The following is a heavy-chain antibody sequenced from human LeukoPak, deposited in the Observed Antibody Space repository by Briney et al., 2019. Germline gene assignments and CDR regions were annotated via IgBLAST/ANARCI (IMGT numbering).Heavy chain of an antibody. J-gene: IGHJ4*02. CDR3: ARVVLWFGELREEYSDYFDY. D-gene: IGHD3-10*01. Sequence: PSETLPLTCTVSGGLISISTYYWGWIRQPPGKGLECIGRIYYSGSTYYNPSLKSRVTISVDTSKNQFSLKLSSVTAADTAVYYCARVVLWFGELREEYSDYFDYWGQGTLVTVSS. V-gene: IGHV4-39*07. CDR1: GGLISISTYY. CDR2: IYYSGST.